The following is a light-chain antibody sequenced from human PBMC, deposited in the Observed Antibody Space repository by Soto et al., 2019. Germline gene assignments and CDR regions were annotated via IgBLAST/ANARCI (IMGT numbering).Light chain of an antibody. Sequence: DIVMTQSPLSLPVSPGEPASISCRSSQSLLHDNGNNYLDWYLQKPGQSPQLLINLGSNRASGVTDRFSGSGSGTDFTLKISRVEAEDVGIYYCMQALQSPPTFGQGTKVEIK. CDR3: MQALQSPPT. CDR2: LGS. V-gene: IGKV2-28*01. CDR1: QSLLHDNGNNY. J-gene: IGKJ1*01.